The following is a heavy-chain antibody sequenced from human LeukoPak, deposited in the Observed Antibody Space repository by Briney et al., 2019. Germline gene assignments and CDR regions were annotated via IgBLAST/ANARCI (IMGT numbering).Heavy chain of an antibody. J-gene: IGHJ4*02. CDR3: GTGMFREPLNDY. D-gene: IGHD3-10*02. CDR1: GYTLTELS. V-gene: IGHV1-69*13. CDR2: IIPMFGTA. Sequence: ASVKVSCKVSGYTLTELSMHWVRQAPGKGLEWMGGIIPMFGTANYTQKVQGRVTITADESTSTAYMELSSLRSEDTAVYYCGTGMFREPLNDYWGPGTLVTVSS.